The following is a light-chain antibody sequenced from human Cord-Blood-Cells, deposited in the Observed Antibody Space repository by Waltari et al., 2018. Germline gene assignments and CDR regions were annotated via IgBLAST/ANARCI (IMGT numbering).Light chain of an antibody. CDR3: SSYTSSSTWV. V-gene: IGLV2-14*01. Sequence: QSALTQPASVSGSPGQSITISCTGTSSDVGGYNYVSWYQQHPGQASKLMSYDVSKRPSGVSNRFSGSKSGNTASLTISGLQAEDEADYYCSSYTSSSTWVFGGGTKLTVL. CDR1: SSDVGGYNY. CDR2: DVS. J-gene: IGLJ3*02.